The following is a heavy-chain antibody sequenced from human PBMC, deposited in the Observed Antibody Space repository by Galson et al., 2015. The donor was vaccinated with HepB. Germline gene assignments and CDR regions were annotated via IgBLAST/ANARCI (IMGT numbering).Heavy chain of an antibody. V-gene: IGHV4-4*02. CDR1: GDSISSSNW. Sequence: ETLSLTCAVSGDSISSSNWWSWVRQPPGKGLEWIGDIYHSGSTNYNAPLNSRVIISVDKSKNQFSLKVNSVTAADTAVYYCARGRADAFDSWGQGTMVTVSS. CDR2: IYHSGST. J-gene: IGHJ3*02. CDR3: ARGRADAFDS.